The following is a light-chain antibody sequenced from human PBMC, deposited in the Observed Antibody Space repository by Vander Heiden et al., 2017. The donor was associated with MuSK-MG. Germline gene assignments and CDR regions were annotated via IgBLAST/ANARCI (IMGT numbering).Light chain of an antibody. J-gene: IGKJ2*01. V-gene: IGKV3-20*01. Sequence: EIVLTQSPGTLSLSPGERATLSCRASQSVSSSYLAWYQQKPGQAPRLLIYGASSRATGIPDRFSGSGSGTDFTLTISRLEPEDIAVYYCQHYGRSRYTFGQGTKLEMK. CDR1: QSVSSSY. CDR2: GAS. CDR3: QHYGRSRYT.